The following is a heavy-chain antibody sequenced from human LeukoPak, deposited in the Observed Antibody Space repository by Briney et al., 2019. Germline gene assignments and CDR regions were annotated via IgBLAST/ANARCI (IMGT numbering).Heavy chain of an antibody. CDR3: ARLRGLYSGTYRYQTAFEF. Sequence: GGSLRLSCATSGFTFSNYWMSWVRRAPGKGLEWVANIKQDGSEKYYGDSVKGRFTISRDNAKNSLYLQMNSLRVEDTSVYYCARLRGLYSGTYRYQTAFEFWGQGSLLTVSS. V-gene: IGHV3-7*01. CDR2: IKQDGSEK. CDR1: GFTFSNYW. J-gene: IGHJ4*02. D-gene: IGHD1-26*01.